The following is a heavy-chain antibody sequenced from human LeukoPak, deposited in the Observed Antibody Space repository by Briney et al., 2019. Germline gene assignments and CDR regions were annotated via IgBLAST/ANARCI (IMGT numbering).Heavy chain of an antibody. CDR3: ARHAWGHPPFDS. Sequence: SETLSLACTVSGGSISSSSYYWGWIRQPPGKGLEWIGSIYYSGSTYYNPSLKSRVTISVDTSKNQFSLKLSSVTAADTAVYYCARHAWGHPPFDSWGQGTLVTASS. V-gene: IGHV4-39*01. CDR1: GGSISSSSYY. CDR2: IYYSGST. J-gene: IGHJ4*02. D-gene: IGHD1-26*01.